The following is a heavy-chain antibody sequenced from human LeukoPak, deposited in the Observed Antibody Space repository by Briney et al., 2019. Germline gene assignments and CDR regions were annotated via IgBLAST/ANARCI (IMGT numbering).Heavy chain of an antibody. Sequence: GGSLRLSCAVSGLTLSNFKMNWVRQAPGKGLEWVSYISDSGRTTFYADSVKGRFTISRDNAKNSLYLQMSSLRVEDTAVYYCASWAGNTQSDSWSGPFDYWGQGTLVTVSS. D-gene: IGHD3-3*01. CDR3: ASWAGNTQSDSWSGPFDY. V-gene: IGHV3-48*03. CDR1: GLTLSNFK. CDR2: ISDSGRTT. J-gene: IGHJ4*02.